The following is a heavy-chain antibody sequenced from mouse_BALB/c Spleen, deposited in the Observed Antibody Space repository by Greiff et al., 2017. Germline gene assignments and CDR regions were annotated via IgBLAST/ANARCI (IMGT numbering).Heavy chain of an antibody. D-gene: IGHD2-1*01. V-gene: IGHV3-2*02. J-gene: IGHJ4*01. CDR1: GYSITSDYA. CDR2: ISYSGST. Sequence: EVKLMESGPGLVKPSQSLSLTCTVTGYSITSDYAWNWIRQFPGNKLEWMGYISYSGSTSYNPSLKSRISITRDTSKNQFFLQLNSVTTEDTATYYCARDGNLAMDYWGQGTSVTVSS. CDR3: ARDGNLAMDY.